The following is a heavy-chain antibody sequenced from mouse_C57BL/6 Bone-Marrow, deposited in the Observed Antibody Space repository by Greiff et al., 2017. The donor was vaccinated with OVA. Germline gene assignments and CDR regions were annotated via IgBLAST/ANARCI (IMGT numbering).Heavy chain of an antibody. Sequence: QVQLQQPGAELVKPGASVKLSCKASGYTFTSYWMHWVKQRPGRGLEWIGRIDPNSGGTKYNEKFKSKATLTVDKPSSPAYMQLSSLTSEDSAVYYCARRGYYYAMDYWGQGTSVTGSS. CDR2: IDPNSGGT. CDR1: GYTFTSYW. J-gene: IGHJ4*01. D-gene: IGHD2-2*01. V-gene: IGHV1-72*01. CDR3: ARRGYYYAMDY.